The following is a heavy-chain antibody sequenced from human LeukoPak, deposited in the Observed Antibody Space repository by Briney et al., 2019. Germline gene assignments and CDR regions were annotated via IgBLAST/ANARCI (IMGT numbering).Heavy chain of an antibody. V-gene: IGHV1-69*05. J-gene: IGHJ4*02. CDR1: GYTFSSCA. CDR3: ARDRYYYDSSGSYYFDF. Sequence: SVKVSCKASGYTFSSCAISWVRQAPGQGLEWMGGIIPIFGTAIYAQRFQGRVTITTDESTSTAYMELSSLRSEDTAVYYCARDRYYYDSSGSYYFDFWGQGTLVTVSS. CDR2: IIPIFGTA. D-gene: IGHD3-22*01.